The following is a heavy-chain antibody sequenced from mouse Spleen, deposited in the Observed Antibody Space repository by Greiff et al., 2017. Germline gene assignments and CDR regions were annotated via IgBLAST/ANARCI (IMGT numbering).Heavy chain of an antibody. CDR1: GYTFTDYE. V-gene: IGHV1-15*01. J-gene: IGHJ4*01. D-gene: IGHD1-2*01. CDR3: TRYITTASHAMDY. Sequence: VKLMESGAELVRPGASVTLSCKASGYTFTDYEMHWVKQTPVHGLEWIGAIDPETGGTAYNQKFKGKATLTADKSSSTAYMELRSLTSEDSAVYYCTRYITTASHAMDYWGQGTSVTVSS. CDR2: IDPETGGT.